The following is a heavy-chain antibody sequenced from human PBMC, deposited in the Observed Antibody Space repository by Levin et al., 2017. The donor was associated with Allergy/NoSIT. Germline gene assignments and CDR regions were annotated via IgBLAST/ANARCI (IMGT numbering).Heavy chain of an antibody. CDR1: GFTFSSYS. D-gene: IGHD3/OR15-3a*01. Sequence: GESLKISCAASGFTFSSYSMNWVRQAPGKGLEWVSSISSSSSYIYYADSVKGRFTISRDNAKNSLYLQMNSLRAEDTAVYYCARAYYGLLPTYYYYYMDVWGKGTTVTVSS. CDR3: ARAYYGLLPTYYYYYMDV. J-gene: IGHJ6*03. CDR2: ISSSSSYI. V-gene: IGHV3-21*01.